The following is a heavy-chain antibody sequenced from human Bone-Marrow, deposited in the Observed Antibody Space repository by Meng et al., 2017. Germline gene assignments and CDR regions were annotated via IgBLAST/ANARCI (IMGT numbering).Heavy chain of an antibody. D-gene: IGHD5-12*01. CDR2: IYSGGST. Sequence: GESLKISCAASGFTVSSNYMSWVRQAPGKGLEWVSVIYSGGSTYYADSVKGRFTISRDNAKNSLYLQMNSLRAEDTAVYYCARDRRGYSGYGDYWGQGTLVTVSS. CDR1: GFTVSSNY. V-gene: IGHV3-66*01. CDR3: ARDRRGYSGYGDY. J-gene: IGHJ4*02.